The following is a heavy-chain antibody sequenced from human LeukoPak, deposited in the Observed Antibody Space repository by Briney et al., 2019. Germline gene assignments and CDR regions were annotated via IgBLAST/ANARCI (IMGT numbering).Heavy chain of an antibody. J-gene: IGHJ4*02. CDR3: ARVAARRYFDY. CDR1: GDSISSSSYY. V-gene: IGHV4-39*01. CDR2: IYYSGST. Sequence: KPSETLSLTCTVSGDSISSSSYYWGWIRQPPGKGLEWIGSIYYSGSTYYNPSLKSRVTISVDTSKNQFSLKLSSVTAADTAVYYCARVAARRYFDYWGQGTLVTVSS. D-gene: IGHD6-25*01.